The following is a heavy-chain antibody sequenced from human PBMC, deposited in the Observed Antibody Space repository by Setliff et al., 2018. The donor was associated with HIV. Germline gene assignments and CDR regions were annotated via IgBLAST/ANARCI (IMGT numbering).Heavy chain of an antibody. V-gene: IGHV1-69*13. CDR3: ASGSHGEGATDY. D-gene: IGHD1-26*01. Sequence: ASVKVSCKASGGTFSSYAISWVRQASGQGLEWMGGIIPIFGTANYAQKFQGRVTITADESTNTAYMELSSLRSEDTAVYYCASGSHGEGATDYWGLGTLVTVSS. CDR1: GGTFSSYA. CDR2: IIPIFGTA. J-gene: IGHJ4*02.